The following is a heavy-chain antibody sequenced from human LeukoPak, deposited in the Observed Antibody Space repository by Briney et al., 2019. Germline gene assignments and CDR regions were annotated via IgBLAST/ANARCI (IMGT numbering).Heavy chain of an antibody. J-gene: IGHJ3*02. D-gene: IGHD3-22*01. Sequence: PGGSLRLSCAASGFTVSSNYMTWVRQAPGKGLEWVSIIYRGGSTYYADSVKGRFTISRDNSKNKLYLQMNSLRAEDTAMYYCARTSGYYDSSTYYENAFDIWGQGTMVTVSS. CDR1: GFTVSSNY. V-gene: IGHV3-53*01. CDR3: ARTSGYYDSSTYYENAFDI. CDR2: IYRGGST.